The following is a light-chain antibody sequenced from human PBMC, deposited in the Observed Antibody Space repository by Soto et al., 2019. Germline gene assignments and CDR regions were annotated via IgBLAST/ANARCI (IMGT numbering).Light chain of an antibody. CDR3: QQYGSSPLT. CDR1: QSVSSSY. V-gene: IGKV3-20*01. J-gene: IGKJ4*01. Sequence: EIVLTQSPGTLSLSPGERATLSCRASQSVSSSYLAWYQQKTGQAPRILIYGESSRATGIPDRFSGSGSGTDLNLTISRLEPEDFAVYYCQQYGSSPLTCGGGTKVDIK. CDR2: GES.